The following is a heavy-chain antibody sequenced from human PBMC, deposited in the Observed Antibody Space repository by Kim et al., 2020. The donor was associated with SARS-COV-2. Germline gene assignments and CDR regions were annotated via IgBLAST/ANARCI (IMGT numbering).Heavy chain of an antibody. CDR3: ASFSPYYYDSSGPFER. D-gene: IGHD3-22*01. CDR1: GFTFSSYG. J-gene: IGHJ1*01. V-gene: IGHV3-21*01. CDR2: ISSSSSYI. Sequence: GGSLRLSCAASGFTFSSYGMNWVRQAPGKGLEWVSSISSSSSYIYYADSVKGRFTISRDNAKNSLYLQMNSLRAEDTAVYYCASFSPYYYDSSGPFERWGQGTLVSVSS.